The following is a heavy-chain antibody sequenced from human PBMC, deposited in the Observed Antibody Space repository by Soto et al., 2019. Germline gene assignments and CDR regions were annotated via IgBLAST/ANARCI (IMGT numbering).Heavy chain of an antibody. CDR1: GGTFSSYA. CDR3: ARDGSPVEMATITYYYGMDV. D-gene: IGHD5-12*01. CDR2: IIPIFGTA. Sequence: QVQLVQSGAAVKKPGSSVKVSCKASGGTFSSYAISWVRQAPGQGLEWMGGIIPIFGTANYAQKFQGRVTITADESTSTAYMELSSLRSEDTAVYYCARDGSPVEMATITYYYGMDVWGQGTTVTVSS. V-gene: IGHV1-69*12. J-gene: IGHJ6*02.